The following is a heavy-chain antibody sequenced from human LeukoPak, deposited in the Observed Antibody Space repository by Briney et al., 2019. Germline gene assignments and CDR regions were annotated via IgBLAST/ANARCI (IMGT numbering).Heavy chain of an antibody. V-gene: IGHV1-69*13. CDR3: ARGLAAPYYYYMDV. CDR1: GGTFSSYA. D-gene: IGHD6-13*01. CDR2: IIPIFGTA. J-gene: IGHJ6*03. Sequence: GASVKVSCKASGGTFSSYAISWVRRAPGQGLEWMGGIIPIFGTANYAQKFQGRVTITADDSTSTAYMELSSLRSEDTAVYYCARGLAAPYYYYMDVWGKGTTVTVSS.